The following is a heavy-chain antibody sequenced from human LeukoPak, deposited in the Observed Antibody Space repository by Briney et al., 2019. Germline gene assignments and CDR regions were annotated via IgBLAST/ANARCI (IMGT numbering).Heavy chain of an antibody. Sequence: SETLSLTCAVYGGSFSGYYWSWIRQPPGKGLEWIGEINHSGSTNYNPSLKSRVTISVDTSKNQFSLKLSSVTAADTAVYYCARGRDEYYDSSGYYLQPYYFDYWGQGTLVTVSS. CDR2: INHSGST. CDR3: ARGRDEYYDSSGYYLQPYYFDY. V-gene: IGHV4-34*01. J-gene: IGHJ4*02. CDR1: GGSFSGYY. D-gene: IGHD3-22*01.